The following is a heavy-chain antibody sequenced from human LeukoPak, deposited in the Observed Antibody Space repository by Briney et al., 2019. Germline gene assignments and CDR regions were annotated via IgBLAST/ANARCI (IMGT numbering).Heavy chain of an antibody. J-gene: IGHJ4*02. D-gene: IGHD4-11*01. CDR2: IIPILGIA. Sequence: SVKVSCKASGGTFSSYAISWVRQAPGQGLEWMGRIIPILGIANYAQKLQGRVTMTTDTSTSTAYMELRSLRSDDTAVYYCARGVNWATVTTGDYWGQGTLVTVSS. CDR1: GGTFSSYA. V-gene: IGHV1-69*04. CDR3: ARGVNWATVTTGDY.